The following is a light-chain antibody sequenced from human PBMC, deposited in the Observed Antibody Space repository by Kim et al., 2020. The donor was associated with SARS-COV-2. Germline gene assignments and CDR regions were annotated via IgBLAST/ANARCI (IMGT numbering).Light chain of an antibody. CDR3: LQHSTYPIT. CDR2: GES. CDR1: QDIKND. Sequence: ASVGDRVSINCRASQDIKNDLGCYQQKPERAPKSQIYGESSLQSEVPSRFSGSGSGTDFTLTISSVQPEDFATYFCLQHSTYPITFGQGTRLEIK. V-gene: IGKV1-17*01. J-gene: IGKJ5*01.